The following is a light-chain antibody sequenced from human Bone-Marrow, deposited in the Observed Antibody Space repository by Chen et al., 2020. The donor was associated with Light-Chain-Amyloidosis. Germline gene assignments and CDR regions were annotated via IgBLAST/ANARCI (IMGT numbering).Light chain of an antibody. CDR3: QQSYSTPPLT. CDR1: QSISSY. CDR2: AAS. Sequence: DIQMTQSPSSLSASGGDRVTITCRASQSISSYLNWYQQKPGKAPKLLSYAASSLQSGVPSRFSGSGSGTDFTLTISSLQPEDFATYYCQQSYSTPPLTFGPGTKVDIK. V-gene: IGKV1-39*01. J-gene: IGKJ3*01.